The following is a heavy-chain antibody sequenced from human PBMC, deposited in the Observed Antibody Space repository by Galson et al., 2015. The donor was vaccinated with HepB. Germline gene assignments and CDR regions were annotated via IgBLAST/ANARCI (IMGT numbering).Heavy chain of an antibody. V-gene: IGHV3-30*04. D-gene: IGHD3-10*01. CDR2: ISYDGSNK. CDR3: ARVPNYYGSGSYKHAFDI. Sequence: SLRLSCAASGFTFSSYAMHWVRQAPGKGLEWVAVISYDGSNKYYADSVKGRFTISRDNSKNTLYLQMNSLRAEDTAVYYCARVPNYYGSGSYKHAFDIWGQGTMVTVSS. CDR1: GFTFSSYA. J-gene: IGHJ3*02.